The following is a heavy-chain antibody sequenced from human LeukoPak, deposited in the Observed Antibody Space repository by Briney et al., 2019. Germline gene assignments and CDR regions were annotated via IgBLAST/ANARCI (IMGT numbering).Heavy chain of an antibody. CDR2: IWFDGNNK. J-gene: IGHJ4*02. CDR1: GFTFSSYV. CDR3: ARDKGSVGATDY. Sequence: GGSLRLSCAASGFTFSSYVMHWVRQAPGKGLEWVTIIWFDGNNKYYADSVKGRFTISRDNSKNTLYLQMNSLRAEDTAVYYCARDKGSVGATDYWGQGTLVTVSS. D-gene: IGHD1-26*01. V-gene: IGHV3-33*01.